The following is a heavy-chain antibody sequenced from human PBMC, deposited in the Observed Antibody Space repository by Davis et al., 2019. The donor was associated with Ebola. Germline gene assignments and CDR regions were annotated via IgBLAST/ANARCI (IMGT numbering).Heavy chain of an antibody. D-gene: IGHD6-13*01. J-gene: IGHJ4*02. CDR3: AKDIGNYSSSWHFDY. Sequence: GESLKISCAASGFTFKTYAMSWVRQAPGKGLEWVAGISVSGTTYYADSVKGRFTISRDNSKNTLYLQMNSLRAEDTAVYYCAKDIGNYSSSWHFDYWGQGTLVTVSS. V-gene: IGHV3-23*01. CDR2: ISVSGTT. CDR1: GFTFKTYA.